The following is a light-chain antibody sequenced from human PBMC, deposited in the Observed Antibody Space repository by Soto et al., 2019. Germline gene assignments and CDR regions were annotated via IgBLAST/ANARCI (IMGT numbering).Light chain of an antibody. J-gene: IGLJ3*02. CDR2: YGA. V-gene: IGLV3-21*04. CDR3: QVWDSSSDHWV. CDR1: NIGSKS. Sequence: SYELTQPPSVSVAPGKTARITCGGNNIGSKSVHWYQQKPGQAPVLVIYYGADRPSGIPERFSRSNSGNTATLTISRVEAGDEAVYYCQVWDSSSDHWVFGGGTKVTVL.